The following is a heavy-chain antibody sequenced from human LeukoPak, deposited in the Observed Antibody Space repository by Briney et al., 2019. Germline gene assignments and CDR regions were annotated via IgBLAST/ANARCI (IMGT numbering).Heavy chain of an antibody. CDR1: GFIFRDYT. V-gene: IGHV3-23*01. CDR2: INKGGSYM. J-gene: IGHJ4*01. CDR3: AKGTSSSCYSAPNY. Sequence: PGGSLRLSCVASGFIFRDYTMNWVRQTPGKGLEWVSAINKGGSYMAYADSVKGRFTVSRDNSKNTLSLQLNSLRAEDTAVYYCAKGTSSSCYSAPNYWGQGTLVTVSS. D-gene: IGHD2-15*01.